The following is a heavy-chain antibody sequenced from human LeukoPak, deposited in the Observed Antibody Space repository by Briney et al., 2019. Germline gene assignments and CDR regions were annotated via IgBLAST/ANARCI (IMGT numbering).Heavy chain of an antibody. J-gene: IGHJ6*02. Sequence: ASVKVSCKASGYTFTSYGISWVRQAPGQGLEWMGWISRHNGNTNYAQKLQGRVTMSTDTSTSTAYMELRSLRSDDTAVYYCARESEPLPGGNTIFLHGMDVWGQGTTVTVSS. D-gene: IGHD3-9*01. V-gene: IGHV1-18*01. CDR2: ISRHNGNT. CDR3: ARESEPLPGGNTIFLHGMDV. CDR1: GYTFTSYG.